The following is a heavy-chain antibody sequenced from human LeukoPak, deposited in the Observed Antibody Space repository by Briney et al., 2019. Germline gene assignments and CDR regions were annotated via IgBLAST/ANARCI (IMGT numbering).Heavy chain of an antibody. V-gene: IGHV4-30-2*01. D-gene: IGHD3-10*01. CDR1: GGSISSGGYY. Sequence: PSQTLSLTCAVSGGSISSGGYYWIWIRQPPGKGLEWIGYIYHSGSTYYNPSLKRRVSISVDRTKNQFSLKQSSVTAADTAVYYCARAASGSGEFDYWGQGTLVTVSS. CDR2: IYHSGST. J-gene: IGHJ4*02. CDR3: ARAASGSGEFDY.